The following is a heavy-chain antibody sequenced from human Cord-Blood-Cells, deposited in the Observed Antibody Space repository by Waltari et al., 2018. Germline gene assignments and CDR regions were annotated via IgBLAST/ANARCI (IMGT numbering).Heavy chain of an antibody. CDR2: IRSKANSYAT. Sequence: EVQLVESGGGLVQPGGSLKLSCAASGFTFSGSAMHWVRQASGKGLEWGSRIRSKANSYATAYAASVKGRFTISRDDSKNTAYLQMNSLKTEDTAVYYCTSTTVINAFDIWGQGTMVTVSS. V-gene: IGHV3-73*02. CDR1: GFTFSGSA. CDR3: TSTTVINAFDI. J-gene: IGHJ3*02. D-gene: IGHD4-17*01.